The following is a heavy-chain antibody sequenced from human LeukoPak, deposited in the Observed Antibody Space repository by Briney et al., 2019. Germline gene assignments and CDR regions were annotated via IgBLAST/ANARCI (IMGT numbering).Heavy chain of an antibody. D-gene: IGHD5-24*01. Sequence: SETLSLTCTVSGGSISSGGYYWSWIRQHPVKGLEWVGYIDYGGSTYYNPSLKSRLTISMDTSKSQFSLRLSSVTAADTAVYYCARDPGKDGYNYSFDYWGQGTLVTVSS. CDR3: ARDPGKDGYNYSFDY. V-gene: IGHV4-31*03. CDR1: GGSISSGGYY. J-gene: IGHJ4*02. CDR2: IDYGGST.